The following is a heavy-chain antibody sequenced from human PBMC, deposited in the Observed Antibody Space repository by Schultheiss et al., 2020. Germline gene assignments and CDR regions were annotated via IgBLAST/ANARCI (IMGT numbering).Heavy chain of an antibody. J-gene: IGHJ6*02. V-gene: IGHV4-61*02. Sequence: SETLSLTCTVSGGSISSGGYYWSWIRQPAGKGLEWIGRISASGSTNYNPSLESRVTISVDLSKNQFSLKLSSVTAADTAVYYCAGGGVTTKREYYYYYYGMDVWGQGTTVTVSS. CDR3: AGGGVTTKREYYYYYYGMDV. CDR2: ISASGST. CDR1: GGSISSGGYY. D-gene: IGHD4-11*01.